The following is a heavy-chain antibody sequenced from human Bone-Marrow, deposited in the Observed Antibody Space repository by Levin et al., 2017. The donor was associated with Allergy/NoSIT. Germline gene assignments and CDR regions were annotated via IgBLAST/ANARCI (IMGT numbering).Heavy chain of an antibody. J-gene: IGHJ6*02. Sequence: ASVKVSCKVSGYTLSELSLHWVRQAPGKGLEWMGSFDYEDGKTKYAQKFQGRVSMTEDTSTDTVYMELSSLTSEDTAAYYCASYLPMMLMVANAYGLDVWGQGTTVTVSS. CDR3: ASYLPMMLMVANAYGLDV. D-gene: IGHD3-16*01. V-gene: IGHV1-24*01. CDR1: GYTLSELS. CDR2: FDYEDGKT.